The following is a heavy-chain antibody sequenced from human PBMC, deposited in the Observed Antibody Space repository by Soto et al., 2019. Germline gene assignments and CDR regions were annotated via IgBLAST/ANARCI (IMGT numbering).Heavy chain of an antibody. CDR3: ARGSQLRYFDWLSLSYFDY. D-gene: IGHD3-9*01. J-gene: IGHJ4*02. Sequence: SETLSLTCAVYGGSFSCYYWSWIRQPPGKGLEWIGEINHSGSTNYNPSLKSRVTISVDTSKNQFSLKLSSVTAADTAVYYCARGSQLRYFDWLSLSYFDYWGQGTLVTVSS. V-gene: IGHV4-34*01. CDR2: INHSGST. CDR1: GGSFSCYY.